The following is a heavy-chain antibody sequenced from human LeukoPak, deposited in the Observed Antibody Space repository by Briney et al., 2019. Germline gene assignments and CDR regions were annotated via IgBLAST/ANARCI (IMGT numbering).Heavy chain of an antibody. CDR2: ISTAGDT. CDR3: ARGGRLAPFDY. CDR1: GFTFSSND. V-gene: IGHV3-13*01. Sequence: GGSLRLSCAASGFTFSSNDMHWVRQASGKGLEWVSGISTAGDTYYLGSVKGRFTISRENAKNSLYLQMNSLRAGDTAVYYCARGGRLAPFDYWGQGTLVTVSS. J-gene: IGHJ4*02. D-gene: IGHD6-25*01.